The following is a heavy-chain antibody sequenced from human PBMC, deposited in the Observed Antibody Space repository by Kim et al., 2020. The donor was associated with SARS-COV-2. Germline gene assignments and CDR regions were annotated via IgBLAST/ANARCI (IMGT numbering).Heavy chain of an antibody. D-gene: IGHD6-19*01. Sequence: GGSLRLSCAASGFTFSSYAMHWVRQAPGKGLEWVAVISYDGSNKYYADSVKGRFTISRDNSKNTLYLQMNSLRAEDTAVYYCAREGGGIAVADTFYYYYGMDVWGQGTTVTVSS. CDR1: GFTFSSYA. CDR2: ISYDGSNK. V-gene: IGHV3-30*04. J-gene: IGHJ6*02. CDR3: AREGGGIAVADTFYYYYGMDV.